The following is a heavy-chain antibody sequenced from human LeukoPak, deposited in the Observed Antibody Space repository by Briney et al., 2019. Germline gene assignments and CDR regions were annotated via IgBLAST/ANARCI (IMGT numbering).Heavy chain of an antibody. J-gene: IGHJ4*02. CDR1: GFTFSSYG. CDR2: ISYGGSNK. V-gene: IGHV3-30*18. Sequence: GGSLRLSCAASGFTFSSYGMHWVRQAPGKGLEWVAVISYGGSNKYYADSVKGRFTISRDNSKNTLYLQMNSLRAEDTAVYYCAKIPWYYDSSGYSLGYWGQGTLVTVSS. D-gene: IGHD3-22*01. CDR3: AKIPWYYDSSGYSLGY.